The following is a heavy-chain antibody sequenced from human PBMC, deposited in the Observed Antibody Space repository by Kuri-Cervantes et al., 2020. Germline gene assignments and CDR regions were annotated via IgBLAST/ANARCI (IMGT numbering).Heavy chain of an antibody. D-gene: IGHD2-21*01. CDR1: GFTFSSYA. V-gene: IGHV3-30*14. Sequence: GGSLRLSCAASGFTFSSYAMHWVRQAPGKGLEWVAVISYDGSNKYYADSVKGRFTVSRENAKNSLYLQMNSLRAGDTAVYYCARGLRGGYYGMDVWGQGTTVTAP. CDR3: ARGLRGGYYGMDV. CDR2: ISYDGSNK. J-gene: IGHJ6*02.